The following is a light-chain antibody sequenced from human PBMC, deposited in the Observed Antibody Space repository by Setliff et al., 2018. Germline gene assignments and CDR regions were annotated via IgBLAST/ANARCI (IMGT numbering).Light chain of an antibody. CDR3: SSYAGSNNFV. J-gene: IGLJ1*01. CDR2: XVS. CDR1: XXXXXXXXX. V-gene: IGLV2-8*01. Sequence: QSALTQPPSASGSPGQSVTISCTGTXXXXXXXXXXXXXXXXXXXAPKLMXXXVSKRPSGVPDRFSGSKSGNTASLTVSGLQAEDEADYYCSSYAGSNNFVFGTGTKVTVL.